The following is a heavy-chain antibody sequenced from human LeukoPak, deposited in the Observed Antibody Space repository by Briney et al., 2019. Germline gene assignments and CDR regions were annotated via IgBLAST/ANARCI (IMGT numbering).Heavy chain of an antibody. CDR2: IYTSGST. J-gene: IGHJ4*02. D-gene: IGHD5-12*01. V-gene: IGHV4-4*07. CDR1: GGSISSYY. CDR3: ARGGGYASPIGY. Sequence: SETLSRTCTVSGGSISSYYWSWIQQPAGKGLEWIGRIYTSGSTNYNPSLKSRVTISVDTSKNQFSLKLSSVTAADTAVYYCARGGGYASPIGYWGQGALVTVSS.